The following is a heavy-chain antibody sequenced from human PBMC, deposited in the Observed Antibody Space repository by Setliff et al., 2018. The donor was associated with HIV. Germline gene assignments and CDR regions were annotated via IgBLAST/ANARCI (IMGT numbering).Heavy chain of an antibody. V-gene: IGHV4-39*07. CDR2: IYHNGNT. D-gene: IGHD3-22*01. J-gene: IGHJ3*02. CDR1: GGSMSSSSYY. Sequence: SETLSLTCTVSGGSMSSSSYYWGWIRQPPGKGLEWIGSIYHNGNTYYSPSLKSRVTISVDTSRNQISLKLSSVTAADTAVYYCASGSNQERSDYYYAFDIWGQGTMVTVSS. CDR3: ASGSNQERSDYYYAFDI.